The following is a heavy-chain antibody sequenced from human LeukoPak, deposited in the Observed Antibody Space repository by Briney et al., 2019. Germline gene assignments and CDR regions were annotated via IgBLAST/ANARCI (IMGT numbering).Heavy chain of an antibody. Sequence: GGSLRLSCAASGFTFSSYGMHWVRQAPGKGLEWVAVISYDGSNKYYADSVKGRFTISRDNSKNTLYLQMNSPRAEDTAVYYCAKDSPITTIDYWGQGTLVTVSS. CDR2: ISYDGSNK. D-gene: IGHD1-14*01. J-gene: IGHJ4*02. CDR3: AKDSPITTIDY. V-gene: IGHV3-30*18. CDR1: GFTFSSYG.